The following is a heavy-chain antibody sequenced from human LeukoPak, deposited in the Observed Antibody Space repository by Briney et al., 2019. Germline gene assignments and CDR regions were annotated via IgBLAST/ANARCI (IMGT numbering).Heavy chain of an antibody. CDR3: ATDTPTSLAVAGSFDY. V-gene: IGHV1-24*01. Sequence: ASVKVSCKVSGYTLTELSMHWVRQAPGKGLEWMGGFDPEDGETIYAQKFQGRVTMTEDTSTDTAYMELSSLRSEDTAVYYCATDTPTSLAVAGSFDYWGQGTLVTVSS. CDR1: GYTLTELS. D-gene: IGHD6-19*01. J-gene: IGHJ4*02. CDR2: FDPEDGET.